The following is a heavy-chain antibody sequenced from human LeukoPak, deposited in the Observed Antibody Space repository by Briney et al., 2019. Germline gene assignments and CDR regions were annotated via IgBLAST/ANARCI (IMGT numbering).Heavy chain of an antibody. V-gene: IGHV3-23*01. CDR2: ISSSGGNT. D-gene: IGHD1-26*01. Sequence: SGGSLRLSCAASGFTFSSYGMGWVRQAPGKGLEWVSVISSSGGNTYYADSVKGRFTISRDNSKNTLYLQMNSLRAEDTAVYYCARDRGGGSYWDAFDIWGQGTMVTVSS. J-gene: IGHJ3*02. CDR3: ARDRGGGSYWDAFDI. CDR1: GFTFSSYG.